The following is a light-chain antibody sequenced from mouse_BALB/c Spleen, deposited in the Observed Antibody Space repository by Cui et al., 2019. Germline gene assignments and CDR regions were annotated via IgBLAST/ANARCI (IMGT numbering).Light chain of an antibody. CDR2: LTS. J-gene: IGKJ5*01. CDR3: QQWSSNPPT. V-gene: IGKV4-68*01. Sequence: QIVLTQFRALMFACPGEKVNMTFSGRSSVSYMNWYQQKPRSSPKPWIYLTSNLASGVPARFSGSGSGTCYSLTVSSMEAEDGATYYCQQWSSNPPTFGAGTKLELK. CDR1: SSVSY.